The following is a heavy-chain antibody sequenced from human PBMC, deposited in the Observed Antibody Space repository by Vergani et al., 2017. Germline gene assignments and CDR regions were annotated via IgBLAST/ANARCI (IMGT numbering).Heavy chain of an antibody. Sequence: QVQLQESGPGLVKPSETLSLTCTVSGGSISSHYWSWIRQPPGKGLEWIGYIDYSGSTNYNPSLKSRVPISVDTSKNQFALKLSSLSAADTAVYYCASLYSSSWYSVSGAFDIWGQGTMVTVSS. CDR1: GGSISSHY. J-gene: IGHJ3*02. CDR3: ASLYSSSWYSVSGAFDI. CDR2: IDYSGST. D-gene: IGHD6-13*01. V-gene: IGHV4-59*11.